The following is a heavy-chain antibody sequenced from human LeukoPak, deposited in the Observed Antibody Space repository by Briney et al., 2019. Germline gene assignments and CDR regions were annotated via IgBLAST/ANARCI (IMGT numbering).Heavy chain of an antibody. CDR2: INPNSGGT. Sequence: ASVKVSCKASGYTFTGYYMHWVRQAPGQGLEWMGWINPNSGGTNYAQKFQGRVTITRDTSISTAYMELSRLRSDDTAVYYCARADGSSGWFDPWGQGTLVTVSS. V-gene: IGHV1-2*02. J-gene: IGHJ5*02. CDR1: GYTFTGYY. D-gene: IGHD6-19*01. CDR3: ARADGSSGWFDP.